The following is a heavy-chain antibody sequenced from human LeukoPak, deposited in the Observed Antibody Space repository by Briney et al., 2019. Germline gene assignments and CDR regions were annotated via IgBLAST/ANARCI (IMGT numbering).Heavy chain of an antibody. J-gene: IGHJ6*02. D-gene: IGHD5-12*01. V-gene: IGHV4-34*01. CDR3: AGWKVATIIDDYYYYGMDV. CDR1: GGSFSGYY. CDR2: INHSGST. Sequence: SETLSLTCAVYGGSFSGYYWSWIRQPPGKGLEWIGEINHSGSTNYNPSLKSRVTISVDTSKNQFSLKLSSVTAADTAVYYCAGWKVATIIDDYYYYGMDVWGQGTTVTVSS.